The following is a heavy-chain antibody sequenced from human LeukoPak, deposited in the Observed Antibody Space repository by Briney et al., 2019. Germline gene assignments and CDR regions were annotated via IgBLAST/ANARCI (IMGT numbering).Heavy chain of an antibody. CDR3: ARGDANYDGSGYRHNCFDP. CDR2: IYYSGST. J-gene: IGHJ5*02. Sequence: KPSGTLSLTCTVSGGSISSYYWSWIRQPPGKGREWIGYIYYSGSTNYNPSLKSRVTISVDTSKNQFSLKLSSVTAADTAVYYCARGDANYDGSGYRHNCFDPWGQGTLVTVSS. CDR1: GGSISSYY. D-gene: IGHD3-22*01. V-gene: IGHV4-59*01.